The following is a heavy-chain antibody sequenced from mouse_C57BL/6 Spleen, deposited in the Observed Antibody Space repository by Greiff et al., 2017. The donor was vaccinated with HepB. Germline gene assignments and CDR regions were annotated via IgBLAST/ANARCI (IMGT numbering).Heavy chain of an antibody. Sequence: VQVVESGPELVKPGASVKISCKASGYAFSSSWMNWVKQRPGKGLEWIGRIYPGDGDTNYNGKFKGKATLTADKSSSTAYMQLSSLTSEDSAVYFWARRGVPSRDWYFDVWGTGTTVTVSS. CDR1: GYAFSSSW. D-gene: IGHD2-14*01. CDR3: ARRGVPSRDWYFDV. V-gene: IGHV1-82*01. J-gene: IGHJ1*03. CDR2: IYPGDGDT.